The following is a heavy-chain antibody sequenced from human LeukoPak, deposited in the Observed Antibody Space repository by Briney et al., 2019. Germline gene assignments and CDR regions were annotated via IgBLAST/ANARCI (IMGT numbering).Heavy chain of an antibody. J-gene: IGHJ6*03. CDR2: MNPNSGNT. D-gene: IGHD3-22*01. CDR1: GYTFTSYD. Sequence: GASVKVSCKASGYTFTSYDINWVRQATGQGLEWMGWMNPNSGNTGYAQKFQGRVTITRNTSISTAYMELSSLRSEDTAVYYCARARIIPYYDSPFGYYYYMDVWGKGTTVTVSS. V-gene: IGHV1-8*03. CDR3: ARARIIPYYDSPFGYYYYMDV.